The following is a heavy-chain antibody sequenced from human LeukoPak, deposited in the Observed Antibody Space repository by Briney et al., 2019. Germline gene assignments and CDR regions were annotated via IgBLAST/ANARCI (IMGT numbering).Heavy chain of an antibody. J-gene: IGHJ4*02. V-gene: IGHV3-30*02. CDR2: IRYDGSNK. Sequence: GGSLRLSCAASGFTFSNYGMHWVRQAPGKGLEWVAFIRYDGSNKYYADSVKGRFTISRDNSKNTLYLQMNSLRPEDGAVYYCARSTSSWFYVDFWGQGTLVTVSS. D-gene: IGHD6-13*01. CDR3: ARSTSSWFYVDF. CDR1: GFTFSNYG.